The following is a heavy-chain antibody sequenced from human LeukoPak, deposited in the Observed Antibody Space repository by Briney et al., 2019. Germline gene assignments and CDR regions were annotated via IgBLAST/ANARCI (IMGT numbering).Heavy chain of an antibody. J-gene: IGHJ4*02. CDR1: GFTFSTYA. CDR3: TRDLTGHYSIDY. V-gene: IGHV3-30*04. D-gene: IGHD3-22*01. Sequence: GGSLRLSCAASGFTFSTYAIHWVRQAPGKGLEWVAFISNNGRNKDYADSVKGRFTISRDNSKSTLYLQVNSLRPDDTAVYYCTRDLTGHYSIDYWGQGTLVTVSS. CDR2: ISNNGRNK.